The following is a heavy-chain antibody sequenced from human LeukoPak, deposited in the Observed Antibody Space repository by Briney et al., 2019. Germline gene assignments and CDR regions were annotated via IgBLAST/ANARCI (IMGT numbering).Heavy chain of an antibody. J-gene: IGHJ4*02. Sequence: ETLSLTCTVSGGSISSHHWSWVRQAPGKGLEWVGRIKTKTDGGTTAFAAPVKGRFTMSRDDSKNTLYLQMNSLKTEDTAMYYCTTGGLWYSGRVFWGQGTLVTVS. V-gene: IGHV3-15*01. CDR2: IKTKTDGGTT. D-gene: IGHD3-10*01. CDR3: TTGGLWYSGRVF. CDR1: GGSISSHH.